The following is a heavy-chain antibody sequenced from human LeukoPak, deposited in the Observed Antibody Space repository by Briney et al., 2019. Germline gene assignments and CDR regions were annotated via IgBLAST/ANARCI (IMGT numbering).Heavy chain of an antibody. CDR3: ARDGSSFYYYYMDV. CDR1: GYTFTDYF. J-gene: IGHJ6*03. D-gene: IGHD2-15*01. Sequence: APVKVSCKASGYTFTDYFMHWVRQAPGQGLEWMGWINPNSGGTNYAQKFQGRVTMTRDTSINTAYMELSRLRSDDTAIYYCARDGSSFYYYYMDVWGKGTTVTVSS. V-gene: IGHV1-2*02. CDR2: INPNSGGT.